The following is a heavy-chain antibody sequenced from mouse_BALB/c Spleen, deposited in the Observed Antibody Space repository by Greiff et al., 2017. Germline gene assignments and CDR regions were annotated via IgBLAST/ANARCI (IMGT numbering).Heavy chain of an antibody. CDR1: GFTFSSFG. V-gene: IGHV5-17*02. CDR2: ISSGSSTI. Sequence: DVKLVESGGGLVQPGGSRKLSCAASGFTFSSFGMHWVRQAPEKGLEWVAYISSGSSTIYYADTVKGRFTISRDNPKNTLFLQMTSLRSEDTAMYYCARSAPYWYAMDYWGQGTSVTVSS. CDR3: ARSAPYWYAMDY. J-gene: IGHJ4*01.